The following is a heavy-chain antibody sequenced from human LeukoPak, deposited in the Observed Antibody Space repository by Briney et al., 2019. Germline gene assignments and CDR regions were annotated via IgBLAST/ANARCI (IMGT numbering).Heavy chain of an antibody. D-gene: IGHD1-7*01. Sequence: SETLSLTCTVSGGSISSGSYYWSWIRQPAGKGLEWIGRIYTSGSTNYNPSLKSRVTISVDTSKNQFSLKLSSVTAADTAVYYCARDRNWNYVDYFDYWGQGTLVTVSS. V-gene: IGHV4-61*02. CDR3: ARDRNWNYVDYFDY. CDR1: GGSISSGSYY. CDR2: IYTSGST. J-gene: IGHJ4*02.